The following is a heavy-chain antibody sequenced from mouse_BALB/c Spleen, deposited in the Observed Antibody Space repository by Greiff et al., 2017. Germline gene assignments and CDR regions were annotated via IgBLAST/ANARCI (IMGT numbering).Heavy chain of an antibody. Sequence: EVKVVESGGGLVQPGGSMKLSCVASGFTFSSYWMSWVRQSPEKGLEWVAEIRLKSDNYATHYAESVKGKFTISRDDSKSRLYLQMNSLRAEDTGIYYCTRGEGDFDYWGQGTTLTVSS. V-gene: IGHV6-6*02. J-gene: IGHJ2*01. CDR3: TRGEGDFDY. CDR1: GFTFSSYW. CDR2: IRLKSDNYAT.